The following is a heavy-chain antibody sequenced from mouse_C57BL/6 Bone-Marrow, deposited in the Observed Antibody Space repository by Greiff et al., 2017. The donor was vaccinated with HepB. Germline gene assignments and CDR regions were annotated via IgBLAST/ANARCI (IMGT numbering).Heavy chain of an antibody. V-gene: IGHV3-6*01. CDR1: GYSITSGYY. D-gene: IGHD1-1*01. CDR2: ISYDGSN. J-gene: IGHJ2*01. Sequence: EVKLMESGPGLVKPSQSLSLTCSVTGYSITSGYYWNWIRQFPGNKLEWMGYISYDGSNNYNPSLKNRISITRDTSKNQFFLKLNSVTTEDTATYYCASFTTVVDYWGQGTTLTVSS. CDR3: ASFTTVVDY.